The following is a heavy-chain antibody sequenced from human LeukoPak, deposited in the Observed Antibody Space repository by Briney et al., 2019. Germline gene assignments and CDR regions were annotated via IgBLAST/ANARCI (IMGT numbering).Heavy chain of an antibody. Sequence: WVRQPPGKGLEWVANIHPDGNENYLVDSVKGRFTISRDNGRNSLFLQMNSLRAEDTAVYYCSRGDPDYWGQGTLVIVSS. V-gene: IGHV3-7*01. CDR2: IHPDGNEN. D-gene: IGHD2-21*02. CDR3: SRGDPDY. J-gene: IGHJ4*02.